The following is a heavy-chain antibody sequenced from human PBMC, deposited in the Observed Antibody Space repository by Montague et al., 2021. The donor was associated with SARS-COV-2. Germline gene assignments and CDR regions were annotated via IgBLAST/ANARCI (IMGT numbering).Heavy chain of an antibody. Sequence: TLSLTCTVSGGSISSGGYYWSWIRQHPGKGLEWIGYIYYSGSTYYNPSLKSRVTISVDTSKNQSSLKLSSVTAADTAVYYCAREPESTITIFGVVSRYGMDVWGQGTTVTVSS. D-gene: IGHD3-3*01. CDR3: AREPESTITIFGVVSRYGMDV. V-gene: IGHV4-31*03. J-gene: IGHJ6*02. CDR2: IYYSGST. CDR1: GGSISSGGYY.